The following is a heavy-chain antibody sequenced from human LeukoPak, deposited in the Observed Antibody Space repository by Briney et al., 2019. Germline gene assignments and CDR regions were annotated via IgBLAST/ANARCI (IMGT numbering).Heavy chain of an antibody. CDR2: IYYSGRT. CDR3: ARHPAATFDY. V-gene: IGHV4-39*01. D-gene: IGHD6-25*01. J-gene: IGHJ4*02. Sequence: SETLSLTCTVSGCSISSGGYYWSWMRPRPGKGLEWIGYIYYSGRTYYTPSLTSPVTTYVITSTSQFSLKISSVTAADTAVYYCARHPAATFDYWGQGTLVTVSS. CDR1: GCSISSGGYY.